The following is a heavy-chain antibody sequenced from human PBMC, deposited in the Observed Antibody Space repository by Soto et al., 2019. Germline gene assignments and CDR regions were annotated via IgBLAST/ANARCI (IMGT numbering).Heavy chain of an antibody. J-gene: IGHJ4*02. D-gene: IGHD5-18*01. CDR2: ISSSSSYI. V-gene: IGHV3-21*01. Sequence: EGQLVESGGGLGKPGGSLRLSCAASGFTFSSDSRNGVRQAPGKGLEWVSSISSSSSYIYYADSEKGRFTISRDNAKNSLYLQMNSLRAEDTAVYYCERDQPGYSYGYGLGYWGQGPLVTVSS. CDR1: GFTFSSDS. CDR3: ERDQPGYSYGYGLGY.